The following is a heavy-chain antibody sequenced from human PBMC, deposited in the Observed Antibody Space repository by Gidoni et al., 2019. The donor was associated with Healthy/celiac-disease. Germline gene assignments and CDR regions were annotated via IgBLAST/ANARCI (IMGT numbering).Heavy chain of an antibody. Sequence: QVQLQQWGAGLLKPSETLSLTCAVYGGSFSGYYWSWIRQPPGKGLEWIGEINHSGSTNYNPSLKSRVTISVDTSKNQFSLKLSSVTAADTAVYYCARNPPLGYCSGGSCYSLRARYYYGMDVWGQGTTVTVSS. CDR2: INHSGST. CDR1: GGSFSGYY. D-gene: IGHD2-15*01. V-gene: IGHV4-34*01. J-gene: IGHJ6*02. CDR3: ARNPPLGYCSGGSCYSLRARYYYGMDV.